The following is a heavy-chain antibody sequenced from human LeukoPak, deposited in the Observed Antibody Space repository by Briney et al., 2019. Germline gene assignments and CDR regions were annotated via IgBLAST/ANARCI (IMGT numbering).Heavy chain of an antibody. Sequence: GGTLRLSSAASGFTFSSYAMSWVRQDPGKGLEWVLDVSGSGGSTYSADSEKGRFTISRDNSKNTLSLQMSSLRAEDTAVYYCARGLYCSGGSCYESTAVAGHFDCWGQGTLVTVSS. CDR1: GFTFSSYA. CDR2: VSGSGGST. D-gene: IGHD2-15*01. CDR3: ARGLYCSGGSCYESTAVAGHFDC. V-gene: IGHV3-23*01. J-gene: IGHJ4*02.